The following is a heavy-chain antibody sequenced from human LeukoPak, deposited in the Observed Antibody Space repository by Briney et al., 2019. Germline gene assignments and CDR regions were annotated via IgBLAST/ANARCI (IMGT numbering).Heavy chain of an antibody. CDR2: IYSGGST. J-gene: IGHJ4*02. CDR1: GFTFSSYS. CDR3: AKDQGSIAVAGTSDY. Sequence: GGSLRLSCAASGFTFSSYSMNWVRQAPGKGLEWVSVIYSGGSTYYADSVKGRFTISRDNSKNTLYLQMNGLRAEDTAVYYCAKDQGSIAVAGTSDYWGQGTLVTVSS. V-gene: IGHV3-23*03. D-gene: IGHD6-19*01.